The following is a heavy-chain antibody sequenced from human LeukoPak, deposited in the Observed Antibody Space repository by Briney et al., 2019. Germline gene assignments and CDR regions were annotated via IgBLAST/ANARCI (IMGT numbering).Heavy chain of an antibody. CDR1: GYTFTGYY. D-gene: IGHD2-21*01. Sequence: GASVKVSCKASGYTFTGYYMHWVRQAPGQGLEWMGWINPNSGGTNYAQKFQGRVTMTRNTSISTAYMELSSLRSEDTAVYYCARGQTGDYRFDYWGQGTLVTVSS. J-gene: IGHJ4*02. V-gene: IGHV1-2*02. CDR3: ARGQTGDYRFDY. CDR2: INPNSGGT.